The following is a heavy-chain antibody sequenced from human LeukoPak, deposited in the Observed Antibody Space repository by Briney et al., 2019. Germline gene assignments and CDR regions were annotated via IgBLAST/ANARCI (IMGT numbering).Heavy chain of an antibody. CDR3: ARDLATVKTGPDY. V-gene: IGHV3-21*01. CDR2: ISSSSSYI. CDR1: GFTFSSYI. Sequence: KAGGSLRLSCAASGFTFSSYIMNWVRQAPGKGLEWVSSISSSSSYIYYADSVKGRFTISRDNPKNSLYLQMNSLRAEDTALYYCARDLATVKTGPDYWGQGTLVSVSS. J-gene: IGHJ4*02. D-gene: IGHD4-11*01.